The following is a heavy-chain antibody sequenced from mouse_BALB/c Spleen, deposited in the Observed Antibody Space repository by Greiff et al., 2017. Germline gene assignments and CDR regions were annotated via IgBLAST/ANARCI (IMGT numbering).Heavy chain of an antibody. D-gene: IGHD4-1*01. Sequence: VKLMESGPGLVAPSQSLSITCTVSGFSLTSYGVLWVRQPPGKGLEWLGVIWAGGSTNYNSALMSRLSISKDNSKSQVFIKMNSLQTDDTAMYYCARGNWDKNFDYWGQGTTLTVSS. CDR1: GFSLTSYG. CDR3: ARGNWDKNFDY. CDR2: IWAGGST. V-gene: IGHV2-9*02. J-gene: IGHJ2*01.